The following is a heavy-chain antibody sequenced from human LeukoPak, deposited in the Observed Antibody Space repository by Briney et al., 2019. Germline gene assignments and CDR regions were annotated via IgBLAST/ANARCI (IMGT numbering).Heavy chain of an antibody. CDR1: GYTFTGYY. J-gene: IGHJ4*02. D-gene: IGHD2-2*01. CDR2: INPNSGGT. Sequence: ASVKVSCKASGYTFTGYYMHWVRQAPGQGLEWMGWINPNSGGTNYAQKFQGRATMTRDTSISTAYMELSRLRSDDTAVYYCARDTQYIVVVPAAKGWYFDYWGQGTLVTVSS. CDR3: ARDTQYIVVVPAAKGWYFDY. V-gene: IGHV1-2*02.